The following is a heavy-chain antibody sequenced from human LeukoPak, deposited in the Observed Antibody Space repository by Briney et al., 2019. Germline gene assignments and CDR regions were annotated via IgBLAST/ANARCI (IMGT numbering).Heavy chain of an antibody. CDR3: AREGYFGSGSYYNVL. Sequence: PSGTLSLTRAVSGGSISSTNWWSWVRQPPGKGLEWIGEIYHSGSTNYNPPLKCRVTISVDKSKNQFSLKLSSVTAADTAMYYCAREGYFGSGSYYNVLWGQGTLVTVSS. CDR2: IYHSGST. CDR1: GGSISSTNW. D-gene: IGHD3-10*01. J-gene: IGHJ1*01. V-gene: IGHV4-4*02.